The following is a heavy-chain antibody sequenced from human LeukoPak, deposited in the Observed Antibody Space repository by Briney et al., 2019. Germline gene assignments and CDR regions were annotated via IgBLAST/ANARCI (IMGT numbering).Heavy chain of an antibody. V-gene: IGHV1-69*06. D-gene: IGHD1-26*01. CDR2: IIPYFDKP. Sequence: SVKVSCKTSGDTPTTYGITWVRQAPGQGPEWLGGIIPYFDKPYYGQKFQGRLSITADKSTSTVYMDLSSLTYEDTAVDFCARAPGIVGLTLIMNYMDFWGNGTTVTVAS. J-gene: IGHJ6*03. CDR1: GDTPTTYG. CDR3: ARAPGIVGLTLIMNYMDF.